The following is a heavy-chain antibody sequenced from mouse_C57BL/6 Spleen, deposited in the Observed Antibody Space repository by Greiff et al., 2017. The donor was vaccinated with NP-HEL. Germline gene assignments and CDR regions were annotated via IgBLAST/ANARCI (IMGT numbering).Heavy chain of an antibody. CDR3: ARSKGSAETGKAFDY. CDR1: GYTFTSYG. J-gene: IGHJ2*01. CDR2: IYPISGNT. D-gene: IGHD6-1*01. V-gene: IGHV1-81*01. Sequence: VQLKESGAELARPGASVKLSCKASGYTFTSYGISWVKQRTGQGLEWIGEIYPISGNTYYNEKFKGKATLTAAKSSSTAYMELRSLTSEDSAVYFCARSKGSAETGKAFDYWGQGTTLTVSS.